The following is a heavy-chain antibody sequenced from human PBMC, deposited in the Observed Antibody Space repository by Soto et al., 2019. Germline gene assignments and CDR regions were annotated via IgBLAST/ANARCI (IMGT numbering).Heavy chain of an antibody. CDR1: GFDFSVCE. D-gene: IGHD1-1*01. V-gene: IGHV3-48*03. CDR2: ISTSGGTV. CDR3: ARVEKRDGSREFDS. J-gene: IGHJ4*01. Sequence: GGSLRLSCSASGFDFSVCEMIWVRQVLGKGLEWISYISTSGGTVHYADSVQGRFTVSRDNAKNSLFLDMNSLRVDDTAVYFCARVEKRDGSREFDSWGQGTLVTVSS.